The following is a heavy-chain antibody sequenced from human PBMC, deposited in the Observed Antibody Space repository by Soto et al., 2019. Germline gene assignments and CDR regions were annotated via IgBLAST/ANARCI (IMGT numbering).Heavy chain of an antibody. J-gene: IGHJ5*02. V-gene: IGHV4-34*01. D-gene: IGHD3-10*01. CDR2: INDSGST. CDR1: GESFSCHF. Sequence: SETLSLTCAVYGESFSCHFWSWIRQSPGKGLEWIGEINDSGSTNKNPSLKSRVSISVDTSKNHFSLNLRSLTAADTAVYYCARGRSYYGSGTYAPNSHWFDAWGQGTLVTVSS. CDR3: ARGRSYYGSGTYAPNSHWFDA.